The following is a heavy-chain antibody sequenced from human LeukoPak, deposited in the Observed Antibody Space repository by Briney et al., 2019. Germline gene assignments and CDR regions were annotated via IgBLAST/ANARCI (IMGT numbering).Heavy chain of an antibody. V-gene: IGHV1-46*01. CDR3: ARDPEIVVVPAANTFDY. D-gene: IGHD2-2*01. CDR1: GYTFTSYY. CDR2: INPSGGST. J-gene: IGHJ4*02. Sequence: AASVKVSCKASGYTFTSYYMHWVRQAPGQGLGWMGIINPSGGSTSYAQKFQGRVTMTRDTSTSTVYMELSSLRSEDTAVYYCARDPEIVVVPAANTFDYWGQGTLVTVSS.